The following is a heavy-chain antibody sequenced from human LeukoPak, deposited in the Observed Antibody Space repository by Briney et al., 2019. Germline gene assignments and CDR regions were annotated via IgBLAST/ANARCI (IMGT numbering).Heavy chain of an antibody. D-gene: IGHD3-22*01. CDR1: GGSISSYY. CDR2: IHYSGST. Sequence: PSETLSLTCTVSGGSISSYYRSWIRQPPGTGLEWIGYIHYSGSTNYNPSLKSRVTISVDTSKNQFSLKLSSVTAADTAVYYCARVRDRSGYFYDFDYWGQGTLVTVSS. J-gene: IGHJ4*02. V-gene: IGHV4-59*01. CDR3: ARVRDRSGYFYDFDY.